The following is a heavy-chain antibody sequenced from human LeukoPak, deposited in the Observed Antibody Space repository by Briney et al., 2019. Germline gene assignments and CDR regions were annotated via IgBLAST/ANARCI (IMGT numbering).Heavy chain of an antibody. CDR1: GFTFSSYA. CDR2: ISGSGGST. CDR3: AKAPIAAAAGSPFDY. J-gene: IGHJ4*02. D-gene: IGHD6-13*01. Sequence: PGGSLRLSCAASGFTFSSYAMSWVRQAPGKGLEWFSAISGSGGSTYYADSGKGRFTISRDNSKNTLYLQMNSLRAGDTAVYYCAKAPIAAAAGSPFDYWGQGTLVTVSS. V-gene: IGHV3-23*01.